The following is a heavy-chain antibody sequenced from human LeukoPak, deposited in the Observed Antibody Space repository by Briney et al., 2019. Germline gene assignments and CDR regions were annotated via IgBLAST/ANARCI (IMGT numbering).Heavy chain of an antibody. CDR3: ARDGPYDSSGYSDY. CDR2: MNPNSGNT. D-gene: IGHD3-22*01. Sequence: ASVKVSCKASGYTFTSYDINWVRQATGQGLEWMGWMNPNSGNTGYAQKFQGRVTITRNTSISTAYMELRSLRSDDTAVYYCARDGPYDSSGYSDYWGQGTLVTVSS. J-gene: IGHJ4*02. CDR1: GYTFTSYD. V-gene: IGHV1-8*03.